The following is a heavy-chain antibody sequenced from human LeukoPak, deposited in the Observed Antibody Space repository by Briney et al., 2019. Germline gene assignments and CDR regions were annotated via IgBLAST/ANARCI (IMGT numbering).Heavy chain of an antibody. CDR3: ARDGSYLNYYGSGSSRWGNWFDP. V-gene: IGHV4-34*01. CDR2: INHSGST. Sequence: SETLSLTCAVYGGSFSGYYWSWIRQPPGKGLEWIGEINHSGSTNYNPSLKSRVTISVDTSKNQFSLKLSSVTAADTAVYYCARDGSYLNYYGSGSSRWGNWFDPWGQGTLVTVSS. J-gene: IGHJ5*02. D-gene: IGHD3-10*01. CDR1: GGSFSGYY.